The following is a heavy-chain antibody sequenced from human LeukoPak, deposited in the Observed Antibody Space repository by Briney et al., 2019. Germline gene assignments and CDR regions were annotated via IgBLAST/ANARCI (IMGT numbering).Heavy chain of an antibody. Sequence: PSETLSLTCAVYGESLSGYYWSWIRQSPGKGREWIGEISGSGTIVYNPSLKSRSTISVEMSKNQVSLNLNSVTAADTAVYYCARGHTWLGLVLRVAFDIWGQGTMVTVSS. CDR1: GESLSGYY. CDR2: ISGSGTI. V-gene: IGHV4-34*01. J-gene: IGHJ3*02. CDR3: ARGHTWLGLVLRVAFDI. D-gene: IGHD2-15*01.